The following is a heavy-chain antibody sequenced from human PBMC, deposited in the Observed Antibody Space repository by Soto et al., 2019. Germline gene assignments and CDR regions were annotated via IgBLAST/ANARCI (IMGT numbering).Heavy chain of an antibody. CDR3: VKVSTFYDILTGYYSTNFFDP. Sequence: GGSLRLSCVASGFTFSDYSMHWFRQAPGKGLQYVSTISSDGDITYYADSVKGRFTISRDNSKNTLYLQMNSLRPEDTAVYYCVKVSTFYDILTGYYSTNFFDPWGQGTLVTVSS. CDR2: ISSDGDIT. D-gene: IGHD3-9*01. V-gene: IGHV3-64D*06. J-gene: IGHJ5*02. CDR1: GFTFSDYS.